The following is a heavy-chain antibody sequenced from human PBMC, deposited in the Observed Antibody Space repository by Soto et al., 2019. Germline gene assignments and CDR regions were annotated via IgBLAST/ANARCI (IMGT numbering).Heavy chain of an antibody. CDR2: ISYDGSNK. Sequence: GGSLRLSCAASGFTFSSYAMHWVRQAPGKGLEWVAVISYDGSNKYYADSVKGRFTISRDNSKNTLYLQMNSLRAEDTAVYYCARGLRAQLMEWDYYGMDVWGQGTTVTVSS. CDR3: ARGLRAQLMEWDYYGMDV. D-gene: IGHD1-1*01. J-gene: IGHJ6*02. CDR1: GFTFSSYA. V-gene: IGHV3-30-3*01.